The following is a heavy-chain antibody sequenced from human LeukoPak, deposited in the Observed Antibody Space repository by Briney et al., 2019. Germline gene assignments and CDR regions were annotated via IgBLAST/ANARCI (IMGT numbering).Heavy chain of an antibody. CDR3: ARVFNPRDAFDI. Sequence: SETLSLTCTVSGGSISSYYWSWIRQPPGKGLEWIGYIYYSGSTNYNPSLKSRVTISVDTSKNQFSLKLSSVTAADTAVYYCARVFNPRDAFDIWGQGTMVTVSS. V-gene: IGHV4-59*01. D-gene: IGHD2-21*01. J-gene: IGHJ3*02. CDR1: GGSISSYY. CDR2: IYYSGST.